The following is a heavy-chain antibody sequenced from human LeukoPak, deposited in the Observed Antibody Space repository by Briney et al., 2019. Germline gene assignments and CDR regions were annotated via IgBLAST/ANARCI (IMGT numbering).Heavy chain of an antibody. CDR1: GGSISSHY. D-gene: IGHD3-22*01. CDR3: ARGEKRITMIVKDGWFDP. CDR2: IYYSGST. Sequence: SETLSLTCTVSGGSISSHYWSWIRQPPGKGLEWIGYIYYSGSTNYNPSLKSRVTISVDTSKNQFSLKLSSVTAADTAVYYCARGEKRITMIVKDGWFDPWGQGTLVTVSS. J-gene: IGHJ5*02. V-gene: IGHV4-59*11.